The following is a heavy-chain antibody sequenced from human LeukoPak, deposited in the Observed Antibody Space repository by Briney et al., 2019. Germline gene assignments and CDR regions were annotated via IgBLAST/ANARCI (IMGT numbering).Heavy chain of an antibody. D-gene: IGHD3-10*01. Sequence: GGSLRLSCAASGFSCSTQRMHWVRQAPGKGLVWVSYINIDERITGYADSVKGRFTISRDNAKNTLYLQMNSLRAEDTAIYYCFREGGDWGQGTLVTVSS. V-gene: IGHV3-74*01. CDR3: FREGGD. J-gene: IGHJ4*02. CDR2: INIDERIT. CDR1: GFSCSTQR.